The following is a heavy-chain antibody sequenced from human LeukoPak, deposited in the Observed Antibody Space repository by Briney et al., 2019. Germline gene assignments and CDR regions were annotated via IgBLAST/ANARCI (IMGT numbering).Heavy chain of an antibody. Sequence: GGSLTLSCAASGFTFGSYAMSWVRQAPGKGLEWVSTISGSAISTYYANSVKGRFTISRDNSKNTLYLQMNSLRPEDTAVYYCAKDFYPLGNYAIYFDYWGQGTLVTVSS. CDR3: AKDFYPLGNYAIYFDY. D-gene: IGHD1-7*01. CDR1: GFTFGSYA. CDR2: ISGSAIST. V-gene: IGHV3-23*01. J-gene: IGHJ4*02.